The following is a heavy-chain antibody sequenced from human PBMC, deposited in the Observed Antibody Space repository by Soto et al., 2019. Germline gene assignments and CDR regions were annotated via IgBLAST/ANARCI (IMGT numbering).Heavy chain of an antibody. Sequence: SETLSLTCTVSGGSISSYYWSWIRQPPGKGLEWIGYIYYSGSTNYNPSLKSRVTISVDTSKNQFSLKLSSVTAADTAVYYCARHDWAKPFDYWGQGTLVTVSS. V-gene: IGHV4-59*01. CDR3: ARHDWAKPFDY. CDR1: GGSISSYY. D-gene: IGHD3-9*01. J-gene: IGHJ4*02. CDR2: IYYSGST.